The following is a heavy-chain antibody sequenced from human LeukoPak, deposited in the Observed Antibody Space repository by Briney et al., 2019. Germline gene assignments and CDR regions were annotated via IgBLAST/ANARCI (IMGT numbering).Heavy chain of an antibody. D-gene: IGHD2-15*01. CDR1: GGSISSYY. CDR3: AAVHCSGGSCYSGRFDY. V-gene: IGHV4-59*01. Sequence: SETLSLTCTVSGGSISSYYWSWIRQPPGKGLEWIGYIYYSGSTNYNPSPKSRVTISVDTSKNQFSLKLSSVTAADTAVYYCAAVHCSGGSCYSGRFDYWGQGTLVTVSS. J-gene: IGHJ4*02. CDR2: IYYSGST.